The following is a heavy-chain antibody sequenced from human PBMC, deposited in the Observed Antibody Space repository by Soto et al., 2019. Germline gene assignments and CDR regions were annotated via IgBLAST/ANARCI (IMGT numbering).Heavy chain of an antibody. CDR1: GGSISSGDSF. CDR2: IYYTGSI. CDR3: ARDDCGGSRCSYYYGMDV. J-gene: IGHJ6*02. D-gene: IGHD2-21*01. Sequence: SETLSLTCSVSGGSISSGDSFWSWIRQPPGKGLEWIGYIYYTGSIFYNPSPQSRVSISVDTSKNQFSLRLSSVTAADTAVYYCARDDCGGSRCSYYYGMDVWGQGTTITVSS. V-gene: IGHV4-30-4*01.